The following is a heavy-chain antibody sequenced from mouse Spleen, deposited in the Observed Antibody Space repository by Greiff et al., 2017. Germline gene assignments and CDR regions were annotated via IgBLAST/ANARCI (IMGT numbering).Heavy chain of an antibody. Sequence: QVQLQQSGAELVKPGASVKMSCKASGYTFTSYWITWVKQRPGQGLEWIGDIYPGSGSTNYNEKFKSKATLTVDTSSSTAYMQLSSLTSEDSAVYYCARSSLLRLPLDYWGQGTTLTVSS. J-gene: IGHJ2*01. CDR2: IYPGSGST. CDR3: ARSSLLRLPLDY. CDR1: GYTFTSYW. D-gene: IGHD1-2*01. V-gene: IGHV1-55*01.